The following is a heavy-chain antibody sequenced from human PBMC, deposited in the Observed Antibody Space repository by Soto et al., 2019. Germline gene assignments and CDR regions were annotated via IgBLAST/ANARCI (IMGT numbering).Heavy chain of an antibody. J-gene: IGHJ5*02. CDR3: ARDRPSNWFDP. V-gene: IGHV3-53*01. CDR2: IYSGGST. Sequence: GGSLRLSCAASGFTVSSNYMSWVRQAPGRGLEWVSVIYSGGSTYYADSVKGRFTISRDNSKNTLYLQMNSLRAEDTAVYYCARDRPSNWFDPWGQGTLVTVSS. CDR1: GFTVSSNY.